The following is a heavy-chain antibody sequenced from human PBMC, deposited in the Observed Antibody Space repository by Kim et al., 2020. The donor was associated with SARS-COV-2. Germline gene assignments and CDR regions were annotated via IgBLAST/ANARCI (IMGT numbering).Heavy chain of an antibody. V-gene: IGHV4-31*03. J-gene: IGHJ6*03. CDR1: GGSISSGGYY. Sequence: SETLSLTCTVSGGSISSGGYYWSWIRQHPGKGLEWIGYIYYSGSTYYNPSLKSRVTISVDTSKNQFSLKLSSVTAADTAVYYCARVYRSRYCSSTSCYPYYYYYMDVWGKGTTVTVSS. CDR3: ARVYRSRYCSSTSCYPYYYYYMDV. D-gene: IGHD2-2*01. CDR2: IYYSGST.